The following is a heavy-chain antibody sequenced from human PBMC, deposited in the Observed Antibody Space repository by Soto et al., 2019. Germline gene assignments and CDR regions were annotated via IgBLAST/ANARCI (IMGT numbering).Heavy chain of an antibody. V-gene: IGHV1-69*13. D-gene: IGHD3-3*01. CDR1: GGSFGKSA. CDR3: ATGVIWIGYFTVDS. Sequence: ASVKVSCKASGGSFGKSAINWVRQTPGQGLEWLGGFIPVYRTLNYAQKFQGRVAITADESTGTAYMTLSSLASDDTAVYYCATGVIWIGYFTVDSWGQGTRVTVSS. J-gene: IGHJ4*02. CDR2: FIPVYRTL.